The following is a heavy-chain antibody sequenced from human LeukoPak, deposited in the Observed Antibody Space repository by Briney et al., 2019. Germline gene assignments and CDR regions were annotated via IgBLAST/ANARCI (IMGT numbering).Heavy chain of an antibody. Sequence: ASVKVSCKASGYSFTDYYMHWVRQAPGQGLEWMGWINPNSGGTNYAQKFQGRVIMTRDTSTSTIYMEMSSLRSEDTAVYYCARQRGGQYEDGFDMWGQGTMVTVSS. CDR2: INPNSGGT. CDR1: GYSFTDYY. V-gene: IGHV1-2*02. J-gene: IGHJ3*02. D-gene: IGHD2-8*01. CDR3: ARQRGGQYEDGFDM.